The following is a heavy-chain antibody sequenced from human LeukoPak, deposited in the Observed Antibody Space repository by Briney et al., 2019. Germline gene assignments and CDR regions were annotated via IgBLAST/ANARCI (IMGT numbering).Heavy chain of an antibody. CDR2: IYYSGST. Sequence: PSETLSLTCTVSGGSISSYYWSWIRQPPGKGLEWIGYIYYSGSTNYNPSLKSRVTISVDTSKNQFSLKLSSVTAADAAVYYCARDGAYYYGSGRPVGMDVWGQGTTVTVSS. J-gene: IGHJ6*02. V-gene: IGHV4-59*01. CDR3: ARDGAYYYGSGRPVGMDV. D-gene: IGHD3-10*01. CDR1: GGSISSYY.